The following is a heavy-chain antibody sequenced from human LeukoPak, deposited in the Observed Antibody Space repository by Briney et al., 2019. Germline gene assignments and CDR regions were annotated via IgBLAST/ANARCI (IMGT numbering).Heavy chain of an antibody. D-gene: IGHD4-23*01. Sequence: SETLSLTCAVYGGSFSGYYWSWIRQPPGKGLEWIGEINHSGSTNYNPSLKSRVTISVDTSKNQFSLKLSSVTAADTAVYYCVRGTTVALDYWGQGTLVTVSS. CDR3: VRGTTVALDY. J-gene: IGHJ4*02. CDR1: GGSFSGYY. CDR2: INHSGST. V-gene: IGHV4-34*01.